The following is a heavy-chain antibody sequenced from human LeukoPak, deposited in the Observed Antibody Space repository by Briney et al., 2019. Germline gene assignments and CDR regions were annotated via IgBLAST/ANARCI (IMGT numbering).Heavy chain of an antibody. CDR1: GYTFTGYY. Sequence: ASVKVSCKASGYTFTGYYMHWVRQAPGQGLEWMGWINPNSGGTNYAQKFQGRVTMTRDTSISTAYMELSRLRSDDTAIFYCARVTYYDILTGYSLSYWGQGTLVTVSS. D-gene: IGHD3-9*01. CDR3: ARVTYYDILTGYSLSY. CDR2: INPNSGGT. V-gene: IGHV1-2*02. J-gene: IGHJ4*02.